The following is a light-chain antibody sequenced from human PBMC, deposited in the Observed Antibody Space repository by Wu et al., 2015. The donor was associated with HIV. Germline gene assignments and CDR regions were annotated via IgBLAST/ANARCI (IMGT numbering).Light chain of an antibody. CDR2: GAS. Sequence: EIVMTQSPATLSVSPGERATLSCRASQRVSTFVAWYQHRPGQAPRLVIYGASNRATGIPARFSGSGSETDFTLTISSLEPEDFAVYYCQQRSNWPYTFGQGTKVEIK. CDR3: QQRSNWPYT. CDR1: QRVSTF. J-gene: IGKJ2*01. V-gene: IGKV3-11*01.